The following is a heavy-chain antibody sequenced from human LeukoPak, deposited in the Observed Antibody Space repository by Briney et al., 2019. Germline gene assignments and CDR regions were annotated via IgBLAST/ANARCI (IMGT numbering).Heavy chain of an antibody. CDR3: AREGEMATNVFDY. CDR2: IIPILGTA. J-gene: IGHJ4*02. V-gene: IGHV1-69*13. Sequence: ASVKVSCKASGGTFSSYASSWVRQAPGQGLEWMGGIIPILGTANYAQKFQGRVTITADESTSTAYMELNSLRSEDTAVYYCAREGEMATNVFDYWGQGTLVTVSS. CDR1: GGTFSSYA. D-gene: IGHD5-24*01.